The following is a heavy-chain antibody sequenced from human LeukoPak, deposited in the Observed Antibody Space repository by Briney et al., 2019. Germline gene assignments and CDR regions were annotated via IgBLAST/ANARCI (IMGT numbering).Heavy chain of an antibody. J-gene: IGHJ5*02. V-gene: IGHV3-23*01. Sequence: PGGSLRLSCAASGFTFSNYAMSWVRQAPEKGLEWVSTVTGTTISTNYADSVKGRFTISRDNSKNTLYLQMNSLRAEDTAIYYCAKDSSSARFDPWGQGTLVTVSS. CDR3: AKDSSSARFDP. CDR2: VTGTTIST. CDR1: GFTFSNYA.